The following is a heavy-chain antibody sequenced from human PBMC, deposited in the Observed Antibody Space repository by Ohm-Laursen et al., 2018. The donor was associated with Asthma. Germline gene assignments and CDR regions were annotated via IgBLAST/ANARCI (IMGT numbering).Heavy chain of an antibody. CDR3: ATVDYPAFDYYYYGMDV. V-gene: IGHV1-24*01. D-gene: IGHD3-3*02. CDR1: GYTLTELS. CDR2: FDPEDGET. J-gene: IGHJ6*02. Sequence: GSSVKVSCKVSGYTLTELSMHWVRQAPGKGLEWMGGFDPEDGETIYAQKFQGRVTMTEDTSTDTAYMELSSLRSEDTAVYYCATVDYPAFDYYYYGMDVWGQGTTVTVSS.